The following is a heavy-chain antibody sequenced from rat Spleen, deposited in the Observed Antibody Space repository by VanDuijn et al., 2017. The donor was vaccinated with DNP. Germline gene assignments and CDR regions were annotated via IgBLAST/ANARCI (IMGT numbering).Heavy chain of an antibody. Sequence: EVQLVESGGGLVQPGRSLKLSCAASGFTFSDYYMAWVRQVPTKGLEWVAYMRYEGDNTYHGDSVKGRFTISRDNATSTLYLQMNSLRSEDTATYYCTRDNYSSYMPYYYVMDAWGQGTSVTVSS. CDR2: MRYEGDNT. D-gene: IGHD1-2*01. CDR1: GFTFSDYY. V-gene: IGHV5-20*01. J-gene: IGHJ4*01. CDR3: TRDNYSSYMPYYYVMDA.